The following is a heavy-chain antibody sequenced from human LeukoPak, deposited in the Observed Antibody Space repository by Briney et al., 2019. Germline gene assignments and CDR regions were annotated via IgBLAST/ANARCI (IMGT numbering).Heavy chain of an antibody. CDR1: GFTFGDDA. CDR3: SRGLHDYGDSNYYFDQ. Sequence: PGGSLRLYCTASGFTFGDDAWSWFRQAPGKGLEWICFIRKKGYGETTDYAASVRGRFTISRDDAKSIAYLQMNSLKTEDTALYYCSRGLHDYGDSNYYFDQWGRGTLVTVSS. V-gene: IGHV3-49*03. CDR2: IRKKGYGETT. D-gene: IGHD4-17*01. J-gene: IGHJ4*02.